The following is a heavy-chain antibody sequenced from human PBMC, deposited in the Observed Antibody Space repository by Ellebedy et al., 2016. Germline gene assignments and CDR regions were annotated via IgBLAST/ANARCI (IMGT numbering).Heavy chain of an antibody. CDR3: ARAPYSGSWYSWFDP. Sequence: GGSLRLSXAASGFSFDTYWMSWVRQAPGKGLEWVAFIKQDESAKYYAHSVKGRFTISRDNAKNSLYLQMDSLRPEDTAVYYCARAPYSGSWYSWFDPWGQGTLVTVSS. J-gene: IGHJ5*02. CDR2: IKQDESAK. CDR1: GFSFDTYW. D-gene: IGHD6-13*01. V-gene: IGHV3-7*04.